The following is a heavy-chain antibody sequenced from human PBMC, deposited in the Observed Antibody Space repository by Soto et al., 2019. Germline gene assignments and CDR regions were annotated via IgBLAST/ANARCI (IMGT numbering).Heavy chain of an antibody. Sequence: QVQLVQSGAELKKPGSSVKVSCKASGDTFSGYPINWVRQAPGEGLEWMGRIIPVFGTTNDAQRFEGRVTFTADESTNPAYMELRGLPSEDTAVYYCARDGGFGELKYWGPGTLVTVSS. V-gene: IGHV1-69*18. D-gene: IGHD3-10*01. CDR1: GDTFSGYP. CDR2: IIPVFGTT. J-gene: IGHJ4*02. CDR3: ARDGGFGELKY.